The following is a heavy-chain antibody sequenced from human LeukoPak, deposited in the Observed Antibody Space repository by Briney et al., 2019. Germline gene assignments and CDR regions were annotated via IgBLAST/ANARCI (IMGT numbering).Heavy chain of an antibody. V-gene: IGHV1-2*02. CDR2: IIPNSGGT. CDR3: ARGTPNSSGYDSFDI. D-gene: IGHD3-22*01. J-gene: IGHJ3*02. CDR1: GYTFTAYY. Sequence: GASVNVSCKASGYTFTAYYMHWVRQAPGQGLEWMGWIIPNSGGTKYAQTFQGRVTMTRDTSITTAYMELNRLRSDDTAVYYCARGTPNSSGYDSFDIWGQGTMVTVSS.